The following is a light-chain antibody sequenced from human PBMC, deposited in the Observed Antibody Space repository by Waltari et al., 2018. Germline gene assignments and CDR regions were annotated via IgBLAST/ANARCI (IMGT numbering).Light chain of an antibody. CDR1: SSDIGTYNF. V-gene: IGLV2-23*02. CDR2: EVT. J-gene: IGLJ3*02. CDR3: CSYAGDALWV. Sequence: QSALTQPASVSASPGQSITISCTGTSSDIGTYNFVSWYQHHPGKVPNVLIYEVTNRPSGVSNRFSGSKSGYTASLTISGLQAEDEADYYRCSYAGDALWVFGGGTKLTVL.